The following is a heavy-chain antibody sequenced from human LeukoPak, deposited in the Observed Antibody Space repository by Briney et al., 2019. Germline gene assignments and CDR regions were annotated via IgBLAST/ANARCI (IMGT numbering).Heavy chain of an antibody. CDR3: ARERLPNDYGDFSIDY. V-gene: IGHV3-53*05. CDR2: IYSGGST. CDR1: GFTLSSNY. D-gene: IGHD4-17*01. J-gene: IGHJ4*02. Sequence: GGSLRLSCAASGFTLSSNYMSWLRQAPGKGLEWVSVIYSGGSTYYADSVKGRFTISRDNSKNTLYVQMNSLRAEDTAVYYCARERLPNDYGDFSIDYWGQGTLVTVSS.